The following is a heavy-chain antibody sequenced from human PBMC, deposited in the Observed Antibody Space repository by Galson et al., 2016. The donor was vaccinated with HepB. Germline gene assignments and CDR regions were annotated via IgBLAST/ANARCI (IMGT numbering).Heavy chain of an antibody. Sequence: CAISGDSVSSKSASWIWIRQSPSRGLEWLGRAYFRSKWYHDYAPSVKSRITITQDPSRNQFSLQLDSVTPEDTAIYYCSRGPRNYTSGWTFDYWAREPWSPSPQ. CDR3: SRGPRNYTSGWTFDY. D-gene: IGHD6-19*01. CDR2: AYFRSKWYH. CDR1: GDSVSSKSAS. J-gene: IGHJ4*02. V-gene: IGHV6-1*01.